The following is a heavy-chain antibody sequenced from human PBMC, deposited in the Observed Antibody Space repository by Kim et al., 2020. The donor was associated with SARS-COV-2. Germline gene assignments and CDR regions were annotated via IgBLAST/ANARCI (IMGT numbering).Heavy chain of an antibody. CDR2: T. J-gene: IGHJ4*02. Sequence: TNYADSVRGRFSISRDNLKNTLYLQMDNLRVEDTAIYYCATAFSGSYFNWGQGTLVTVSS. D-gene: IGHD1-26*01. CDR3: ATAFSGSYFN. V-gene: IGHV3-23*05.